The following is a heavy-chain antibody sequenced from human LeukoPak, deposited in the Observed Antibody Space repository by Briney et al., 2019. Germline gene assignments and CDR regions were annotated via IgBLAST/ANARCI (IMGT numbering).Heavy chain of an antibody. CDR2: IYYSGST. V-gene: IGHV4-39*07. CDR3: ARDRPRAVRGVPPLDY. CDR1: GGSISSSSYY. Sequence: PSETLSLTCSVSGGSISSSSYYWGWIRQPPGKGLEWIGSIYYSGSTYYNPSLKSRVTISVDTSKNQFSLKLSSVTAADTAVYYCARDRPRAVRGVPPLDYWGQGTLVTVSS. D-gene: IGHD3-10*01. J-gene: IGHJ4*02.